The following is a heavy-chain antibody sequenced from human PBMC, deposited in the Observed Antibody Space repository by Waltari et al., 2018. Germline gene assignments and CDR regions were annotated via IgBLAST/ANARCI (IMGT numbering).Heavy chain of an antibody. V-gene: IGHV1-24*01. Sequence: QVQLVQSGAEVKKPGASVKVSCTVSGYTLTELTMPWVRPAPGKGLEWMGGFDPEDGETIYAQKFQGRVTMTEDTSTDTAYMELSSLRSEDTAVYYCATDEAAAGGRKFDPWGQGTLVTVSS. CDR1: GYTLTELT. CDR2: FDPEDGET. J-gene: IGHJ5*02. D-gene: IGHD6-13*01. CDR3: ATDEAAAGGRKFDP.